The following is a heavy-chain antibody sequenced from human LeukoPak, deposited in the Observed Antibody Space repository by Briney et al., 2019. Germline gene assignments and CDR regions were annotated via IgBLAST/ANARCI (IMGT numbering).Heavy chain of an antibody. CDR3: ARGRRDSSPYSHDY. D-gene: IGHD3-22*01. Sequence: ASVNVSCKASGYTFSSYYINWVRQATGKGLEWMGWMNPNSATAGYAQKFQGRVPIPRHPSISTAYMELTSLRSEDTAVYSCARGRRDSSPYSHDYWGQGTLVTVSP. J-gene: IGHJ4*02. CDR1: GYTFSSYY. V-gene: IGHV1-8*03. CDR2: MNPNSATA.